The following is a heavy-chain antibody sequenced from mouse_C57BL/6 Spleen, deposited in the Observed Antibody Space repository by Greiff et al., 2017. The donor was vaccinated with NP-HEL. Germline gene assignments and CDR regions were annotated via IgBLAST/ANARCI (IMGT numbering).Heavy chain of an antibody. CDR2: IDPNSGGT. D-gene: IGHD2-3*01. J-gene: IGHJ3*01. CDR1: GYTFTSYW. CDR3: ARAGGDGPQAWFAY. V-gene: IGHV1-72*01. Sequence: VKLQESGAELVKPGASVKLSCKASGYTFTSYWMHWVKQRPGRGLEWIGRIDPNSGGTKYNEKFKSKATLTVDKPSSTAYMQLSSLTSEDSAVYYCARAGGDGPQAWFAYWGQGTLVTVSA.